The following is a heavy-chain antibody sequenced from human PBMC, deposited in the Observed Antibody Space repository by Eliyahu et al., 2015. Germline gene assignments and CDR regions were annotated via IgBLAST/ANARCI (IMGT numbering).Heavy chain of an antibody. J-gene: IGHJ4*02. Sequence: QVQLVQSGAEVKKPGASVKVSCKASGYTFTGYYMHWVRQAPGQGLEWMGWINPNSGGTNYAQKFQGRVTMTRDTSISTAYMELSRLRSDDTAVYYCARPGWYVGGGNQLDYWGQGTLVTVSS. CDR3: ARPGWYVGGGNQLDY. CDR2: INPNSGGT. V-gene: IGHV1-2*02. CDR1: GYTFTGYY. D-gene: IGHD6-19*01.